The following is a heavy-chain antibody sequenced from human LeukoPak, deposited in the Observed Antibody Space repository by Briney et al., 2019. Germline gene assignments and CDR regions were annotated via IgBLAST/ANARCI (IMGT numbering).Heavy chain of an antibody. Sequence: GASVTVSCKASGGTFSSYTISWVRQAPGQGLEWMVRIIPILGIANYAQKFQGRVTITADKSTSTAYMELGSLRSEDTAVYYCARGIAVAGTPSWYYGMDVWGEGTTVTVSS. CDR2: IIPILGIA. J-gene: IGHJ6*04. CDR3: ARGIAVAGTPSWYYGMDV. V-gene: IGHV1-69*02. D-gene: IGHD6-19*01. CDR1: GGTFSSYT.